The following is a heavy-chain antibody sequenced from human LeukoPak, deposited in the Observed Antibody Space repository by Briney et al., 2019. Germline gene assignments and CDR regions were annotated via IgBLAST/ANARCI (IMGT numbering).Heavy chain of an antibody. CDR1: GFTFSSYA. CDR3: LPTAEKIDS. Sequence: GGSLRLSCAASGFTFSSYAMSWVRQAPGKGLEWVSAIGSSGTYIYYADSVKGRFIISRDNAKNSLSLQMNSLRAEDTAVYYCLPTAEKIDSWGQGTLVTVSS. V-gene: IGHV3-21*01. CDR2: IGSSGTYI. J-gene: IGHJ4*02. D-gene: IGHD4-17*01.